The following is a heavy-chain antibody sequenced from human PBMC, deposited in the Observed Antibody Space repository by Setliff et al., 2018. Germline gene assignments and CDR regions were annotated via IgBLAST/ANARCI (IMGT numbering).Heavy chain of an antibody. CDR1: GYTLTNYY. CDR3: ARDLGYCSRTSCHGDWFDP. Sequence: ASVKVSCKASGYTLTNYYMHWVRQAPGQGLEWMGIINPSGGLTRYAQKFQGRVTMTRDTSTSTVYMEVSSLRSEDTAVYYCARDLGYCSRTSCHGDWFDPWGQGTLVTVSS. J-gene: IGHJ5*02. V-gene: IGHV1-46*01. D-gene: IGHD2-2*01. CDR2: INPSGGLT.